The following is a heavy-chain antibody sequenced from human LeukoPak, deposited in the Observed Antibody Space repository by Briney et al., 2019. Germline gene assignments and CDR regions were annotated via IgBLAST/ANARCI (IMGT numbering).Heavy chain of an antibody. D-gene: IGHD4-17*01. V-gene: IGHV3-23*01. CDR1: GFTFSSYA. J-gene: IGHJ4*02. CDR3: AKGGYGDYDY. Sequence: GASLRLSCAASGFTFSSYAMSWVRQAPGKRPEWVSAISGSGGSTYYADSVKGRFTISRDNSKNTLYLQMNSLRAEDTAVYYCAKGGYGDYDYWGQGTLVTVSS. CDR2: ISGSGGST.